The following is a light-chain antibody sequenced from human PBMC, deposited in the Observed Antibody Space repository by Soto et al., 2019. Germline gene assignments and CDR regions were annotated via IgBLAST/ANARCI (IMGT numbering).Light chain of an antibody. CDR2: AAS. Sequence: DIQMTQSPSSLSASVGDRVTITCRASQGISNYLAWYQQKPGKVPKLLIYAASTLQSGIPSRFSGSVSGTDFTLAISILQPGDVATYYCQKYNGAPWTFGLGTKLEIK. CDR1: QGISNY. CDR3: QKYNGAPWT. V-gene: IGKV1-27*01. J-gene: IGKJ1*01.